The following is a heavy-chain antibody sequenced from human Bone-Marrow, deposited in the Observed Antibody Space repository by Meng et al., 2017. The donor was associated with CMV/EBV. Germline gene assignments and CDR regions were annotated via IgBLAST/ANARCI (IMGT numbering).Heavy chain of an antibody. CDR2: VKPDGTEE. Sequence: GESLKISCTASGFTFSSYWMSWVRQAPGKGLEWVANVKPDGTEEYYVDSVKGRFTISRDNAKNSLYLQMNSLRAEDTAVYYCATNTQWEVPESWGQGTLVTVSS. CDR3: ATNTQWEVPES. J-gene: IGHJ5*02. CDR1: GFTFSSYW. V-gene: IGHV3-7*01. D-gene: IGHD1-26*01.